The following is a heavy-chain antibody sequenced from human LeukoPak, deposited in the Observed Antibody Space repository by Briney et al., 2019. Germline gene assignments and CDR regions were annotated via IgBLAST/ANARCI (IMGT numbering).Heavy chain of an antibody. CDR2: ISSSSSYI. Sequence: GGSLRLSCAASGFTFSSYSMNWVRQAPGKGLEWASSISSSSSYIYYADSVKGRFTISRDNAKNSLYLQMNSLRAEDTAVYYCARDLSSYSSSWKYYFDYWGQGTLVTVSS. CDR1: GFTFSSYS. D-gene: IGHD6-13*01. CDR3: ARDLSSYSSSWKYYFDY. V-gene: IGHV3-21*01. J-gene: IGHJ4*02.